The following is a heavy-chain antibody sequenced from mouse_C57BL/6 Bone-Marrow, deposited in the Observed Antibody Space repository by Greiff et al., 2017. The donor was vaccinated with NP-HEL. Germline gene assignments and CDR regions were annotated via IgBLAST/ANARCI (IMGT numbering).Heavy chain of an antibody. V-gene: IGHV5-4*01. CDR3: ARVPHMVTTRDYYFDY. J-gene: IGHJ2*01. CDR1: GFTFSSYA. D-gene: IGHD2-2*01. CDR2: ISDGGSYT. Sequence: DVQLVESGGGLVKPGGSLKLSCAASGFTFSSYAMSWVRQTPEKRLEWVATISDGGSYTYYPDNVKGRFTISRDNAKNNLYLQMSHLKSEDTAMYYFARVPHMVTTRDYYFDYWGQGTTLTVSS.